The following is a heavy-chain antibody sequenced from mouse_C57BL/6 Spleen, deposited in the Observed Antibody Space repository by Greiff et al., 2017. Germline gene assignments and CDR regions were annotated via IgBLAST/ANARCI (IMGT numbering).Heavy chain of an antibody. J-gene: IGHJ3*01. CDR2: IYPREGST. V-gene: IGHV1-78*01. Sequence: QVKLQQSEAVLVKPGASVKISCKVSGYTFPDHTLHWFKQRPEKGLEWIGYIYPREGSTKSNEKFKGKATLTADNSSSPAYMQLNSLTSEDSAVDVCARVDGYAWFAYWGQGTLVTVSA. CDR3: ARVDGYAWFAY. CDR1: GYTFPDHT. D-gene: IGHD2-2*01.